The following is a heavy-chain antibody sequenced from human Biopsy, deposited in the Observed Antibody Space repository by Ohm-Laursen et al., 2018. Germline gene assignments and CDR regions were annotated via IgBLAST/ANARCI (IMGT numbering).Heavy chain of an antibody. D-gene: IGHD3-3*01. CDR1: GFTFDDHV. V-gene: IGHV3-9*01. CDR3: VRGYSSSWSGYLDH. Sequence: SLRLSCSASGFTFDDHVMHWVRQAPGKGLEWVSGISWDGGSEGYADSVKGRFTISRDNAKNSLSLQMNSLTTEDTALYYCVRGYSSSWSGYLDHWGQGTLVTVSS. CDR2: ISWDGGSE. J-gene: IGHJ4*02.